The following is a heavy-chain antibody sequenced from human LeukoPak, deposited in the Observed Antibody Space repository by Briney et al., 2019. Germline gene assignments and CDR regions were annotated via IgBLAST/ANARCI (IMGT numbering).Heavy chain of an antibody. CDR2: IYYSGST. D-gene: IGHD3/OR15-3a*01. J-gene: IGHJ4*02. Sequence: PSGTLSLTCTVSGVSISSSYYYWGWIRQPPGKGLEWIGSIYYSGSTYYNPSLKSRVTISVDTSKNQFSLKLRSVTAADTAVYYCAGHFGTWGQGTLVTVSS. V-gene: IGHV4-39*01. CDR1: GVSISSSYYY. CDR3: AGHFGT.